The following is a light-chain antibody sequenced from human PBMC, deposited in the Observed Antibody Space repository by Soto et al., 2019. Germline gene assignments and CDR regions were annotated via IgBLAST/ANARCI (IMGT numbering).Light chain of an antibody. CDR2: GAS. J-gene: IGKJ2*01. Sequence: AIQMTQSPSSLSASVGDRVTITCRASQGSRSDLGWYQQKPGKAPKFLIYGASSLQSSVPSRFSGSGSGTDFTLTISSLQPEDFATYYCLQDYNYPYTFGEGTKLEVK. CDR1: QGSRSD. V-gene: IGKV1-6*01. CDR3: LQDYNYPYT.